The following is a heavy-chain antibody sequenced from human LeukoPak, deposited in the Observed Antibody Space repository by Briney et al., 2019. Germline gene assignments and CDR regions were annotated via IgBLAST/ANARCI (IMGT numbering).Heavy chain of an antibody. CDR3: ARDYYGSGSYPTFDY. J-gene: IGHJ4*02. D-gene: IGHD3-10*01. V-gene: IGHV4-34*01. CDR1: GGSFSGYY. Sequence: SETLSLTCAVYGGSFSGYYWSWIRQPPGKGLEWIGEINHSGSTNYNPSLKSRVTISVDTSKNQFPLKLSSVTAADTAVYYCARDYYGSGSYPTFDYWGQGTLVTVSS. CDR2: INHSGST.